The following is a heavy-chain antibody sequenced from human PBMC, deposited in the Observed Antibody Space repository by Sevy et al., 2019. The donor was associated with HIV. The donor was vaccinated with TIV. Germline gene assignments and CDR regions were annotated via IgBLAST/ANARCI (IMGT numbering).Heavy chain of an antibody. Sequence: GGSLRLSCAASGFTFSSYAMSWVHQAPGKGLEWVSAISGSGGSTYYADSVKGRFTISRDNSKNTLYLQMNSLRAEDTAVYYCAKGEKVDTAMVYFDYWGQGTLVTVSS. D-gene: IGHD5-18*01. V-gene: IGHV3-23*01. CDR2: ISGSGGST. CDR1: GFTFSSYA. J-gene: IGHJ4*02. CDR3: AKGEKVDTAMVYFDY.